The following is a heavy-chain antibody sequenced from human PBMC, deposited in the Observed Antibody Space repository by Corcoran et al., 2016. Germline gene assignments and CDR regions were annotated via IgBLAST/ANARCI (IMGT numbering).Heavy chain of an antibody. CDR2: IWYDGSNK. CDR1: GFTFSSYG. D-gene: IGHD3-10*01. V-gene: IGHV3-33*01. CDR3: ARESGGMVRGVSYYYYGMDV. J-gene: IGHJ6*02. Sequence: QVQLVESGGGVVQPGRSLRLSCAASGFTFSSYGMHWVRQAPGKGLEWVAVIWYDGSNKYYADSVKGRFTISRDNSKNTLYLRMNSLRAEDTAVYYCARESGGMVRGVSYYYYGMDVWGQGTTVTVSS.